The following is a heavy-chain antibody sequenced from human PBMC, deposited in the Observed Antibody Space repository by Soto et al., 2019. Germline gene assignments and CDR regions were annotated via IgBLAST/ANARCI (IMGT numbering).Heavy chain of an antibody. CDR2: ISAPGVGS. Sequence: GGSLRLSCAASGFTFASYAMSWVRQAPGKGLEWVSLISAPGVGSYYADSVKGRFTISRDNSKNTLYLQMNSLRAEDTAVYYCAHSPIVVVIYLFDYWGQGTLVTVSS. J-gene: IGHJ4*02. CDR3: AHSPIVVVIYLFDY. D-gene: IGHD3-22*01. CDR1: GFTFASYA. V-gene: IGHV3-23*01.